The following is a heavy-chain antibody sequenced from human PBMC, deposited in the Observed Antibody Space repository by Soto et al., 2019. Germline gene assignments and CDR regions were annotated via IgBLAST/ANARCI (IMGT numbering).Heavy chain of an antibody. J-gene: IGHJ4*02. CDR1: GGSITSYY. D-gene: IGHD6-13*01. CDR2: ISYTGTT. V-gene: IGHV4-59*01. Sequence: SETLSLTCAVSGGSITSYYWSWIRQPPGKGLEWIGYISYTGTTDYNPSLKSRVTISLDTSKSQFSLKLISVTAADTALYYCARVNSYGSSWSHDYWGQGALVTVSS. CDR3: ARVNSYGSSWSHDY.